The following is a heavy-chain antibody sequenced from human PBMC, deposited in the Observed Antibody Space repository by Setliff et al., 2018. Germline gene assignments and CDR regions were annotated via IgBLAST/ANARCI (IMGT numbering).Heavy chain of an antibody. CDR2: IYYSGST. V-gene: IGHV4-30-4*08. Sequence: SETLSLTCTVSGGSISSGDYYWSWIRQPPGKGLEWIGYIYYSGSTYYNPSLKSRVTMSVDTSKNQFSLKLSSVTAADTAVYYCAKRATIAAEHYFPYTANWYDPWGQGTLVTVSS. CDR3: AKRATIAAEHYFPYTANWYDP. CDR1: GGSISSGDYY. J-gene: IGHJ5*02. D-gene: IGHD1-26*01.